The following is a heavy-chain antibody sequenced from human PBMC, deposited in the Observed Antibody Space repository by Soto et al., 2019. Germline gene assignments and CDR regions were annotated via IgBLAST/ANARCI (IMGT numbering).Heavy chain of an antibody. J-gene: IGHJ5*02. CDR2: IYHSGST. V-gene: IGHV4-4*02. CDR1: GGSISSSNW. D-gene: IGHD3-9*01. CDR3: ARDNDILTGYYGDNWFDP. Sequence: PSETLSLTCAVSGGSISSSNWWSWVRQPPGKGLEWIGEIYHSGSTNYNPSLKSRVTISVDKSKNQFSPKLSSVTAADTAVYYCARDNDILTGYYGDNWFDPWGQGTLVTVS.